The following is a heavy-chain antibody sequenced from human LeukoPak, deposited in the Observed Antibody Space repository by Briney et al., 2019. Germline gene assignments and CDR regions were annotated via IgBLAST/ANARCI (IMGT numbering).Heavy chain of an antibody. CDR1: GGSISSYY. J-gene: IGHJ4*02. D-gene: IGHD1-14*01. CDR2: IYYCWYT. V-gene: IGHV4-59*01. CDR3: ASHRTPVYYFDY. Sequence: AETLSLTCTCSGGSISSYYWSWIRQPPGKGLEWIGFIYYCWYTNYNPSLKSRVTISVDTSKNQFSLKLSSVTAADTAVYYCASHRTPVYYFDYWGQGTLVTVSS.